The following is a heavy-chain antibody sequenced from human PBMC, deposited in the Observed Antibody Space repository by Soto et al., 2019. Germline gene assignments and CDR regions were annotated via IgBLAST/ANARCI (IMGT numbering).Heavy chain of an antibody. J-gene: IGHJ4*02. Sequence: PGGSLRLSCRGSGFTFSSYGMHWVRQAPGKGLEWVAVISYDGSNKYYADSVKGRFTISRDNSKNTLYLQMNSLRAEDTAVYYCAKGNSSGYFWGSDYWGRGTLVTVSS. CDR2: ISYDGSNK. V-gene: IGHV3-30*18. D-gene: IGHD3-22*01. CDR1: GFTFSSYG. CDR3: AKGNSSGYFWGSDY.